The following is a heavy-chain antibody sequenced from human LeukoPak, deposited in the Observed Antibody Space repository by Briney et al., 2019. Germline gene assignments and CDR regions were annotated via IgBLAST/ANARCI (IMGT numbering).Heavy chain of an antibody. D-gene: IGHD1-26*01. V-gene: IGHV3-33*01. CDR3: VRLSTFKVGSTAYDAFDL. CDR1: GFAFSRHG. CDR2: IWYDGSKR. J-gene: IGHJ3*01. Sequence: GGSLRLSCGASGFAFSRHGMHWVRQAPGKGLEWLSVIWYDGSKRYYVDSVKGRFTISRDNSNNFLYLQMNSLSAEDTAMYYCVRLSTFKVGSTAYDAFDLWGQGTTVTVSS.